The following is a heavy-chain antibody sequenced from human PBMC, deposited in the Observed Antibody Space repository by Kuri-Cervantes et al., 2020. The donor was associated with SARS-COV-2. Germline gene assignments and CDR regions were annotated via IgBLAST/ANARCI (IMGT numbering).Heavy chain of an antibody. CDR3: ARGAPFWSGYYYYYGMDV. CDR2: INHSGST. J-gene: IGHJ6*02. CDR1: GFTFSSYS. D-gene: IGHD3-3*01. Sequence: ESLKISCAASGFTFSSYSMNWVRQAPGKGLEWIGEINHSGSTNYNPSLKSRVTISVDTSKNQFSLKLSSVTAADTAVYYCARGAPFWSGYYYYYGMDVWGQGTTVTVSS. V-gene: IGHV4-34*01.